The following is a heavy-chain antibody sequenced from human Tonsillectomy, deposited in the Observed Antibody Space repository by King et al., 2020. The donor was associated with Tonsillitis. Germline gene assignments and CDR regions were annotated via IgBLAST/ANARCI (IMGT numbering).Heavy chain of an antibody. D-gene: IGHD2-21*01. CDR2: IYHSGST. CDR1: GGSISSGGYS. J-gene: IGHJ5*02. Sequence: QLQESGSGLVKPSQTLSLTCAVSGGSISSGGYSWSWIRQPPGKGLEWIGYIYHSGSTYYNPSLKSRVTLSVDASKNLFSLKLNSVTAADTAVYYCARGATYCGGECYSRGFDPWGQGTLVTVSS. CDR3: ARGATYCGGECYSRGFDP. V-gene: IGHV4-30-2*01.